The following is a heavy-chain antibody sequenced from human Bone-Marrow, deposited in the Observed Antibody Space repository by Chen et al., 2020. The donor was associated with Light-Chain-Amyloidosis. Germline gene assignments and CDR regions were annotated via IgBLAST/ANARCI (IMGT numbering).Heavy chain of an antibody. V-gene: IGHV1-18*04. CDR3: ARMEGPYYYDSSGLVY. CDR1: GYTFTNYV. J-gene: IGHJ4*02. CDR2: ISAYNGYP. Sequence: QVQLVQSGAEVKKPGASVKVSCKASGYTFTNYVIYWVRQAPGQGLEWMGWISAYNGYPNYAQNLQGRVTMTTDTSTHTAYMELRSLRSDDTAVYYCARMEGPYYYDSSGLVYWGQGTLVTVSS. D-gene: IGHD3-22*01.